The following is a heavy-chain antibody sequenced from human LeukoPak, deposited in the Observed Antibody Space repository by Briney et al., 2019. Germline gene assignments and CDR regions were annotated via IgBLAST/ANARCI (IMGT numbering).Heavy chain of an antibody. V-gene: IGHV3-74*01. J-gene: IGHJ4*02. CDR2: TNGDGRTT. D-gene: IGHD3-10*01. Sequence: GGSLRLSCAASGFSFNRFWMHWVRQVPGGGLVWVSHTNGDGRTTDYADSVRGRFTISRDNAKNTLYLQMNSLTVEDTAVYYCGRGMRDYYGLDYWGQGILVTVSS. CDR1: GFSFNRFW. CDR3: GRGMRDYYGLDY.